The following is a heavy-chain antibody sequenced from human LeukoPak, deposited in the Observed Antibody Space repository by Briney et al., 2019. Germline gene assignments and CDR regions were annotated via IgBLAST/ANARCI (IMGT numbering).Heavy chain of an antibody. J-gene: IGHJ6*02. V-gene: IGHV1-8*01. Sequence: ASVNVSCKASGYTFTSYDINWVRQATGQGLEWMGWMNPNSGNTGYAQKFQGRVTMTRNTSISTAYMELSSLRSEDTAVYYCASRWIYCSSTSCYTGYYGMDVWGQGTTVTVSS. D-gene: IGHD2-2*02. CDR1: GYTFTSYD. CDR2: MNPNSGNT. CDR3: ASRWIYCSSTSCYTGYYGMDV.